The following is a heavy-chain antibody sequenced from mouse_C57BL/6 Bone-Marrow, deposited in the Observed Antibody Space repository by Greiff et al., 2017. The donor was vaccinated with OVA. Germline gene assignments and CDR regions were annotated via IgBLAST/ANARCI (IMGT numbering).Heavy chain of an antibody. Sequence: QVQLQQPRAELVKPGASVKTSCKASGYTFTSYWITWVKQRPGQGLEWIGDIYPGSGSTNYNEKFKSKATLTVDTSSSTAYMQLSSLTSEDSAVYYCARPGIYYDYDWAMDYWGQGTSVTVSS. J-gene: IGHJ4*01. V-gene: IGHV1-55*01. CDR1: GYTFTSYW. CDR3: ARPGIYYDYDWAMDY. D-gene: IGHD2-4*01. CDR2: IYPGSGST.